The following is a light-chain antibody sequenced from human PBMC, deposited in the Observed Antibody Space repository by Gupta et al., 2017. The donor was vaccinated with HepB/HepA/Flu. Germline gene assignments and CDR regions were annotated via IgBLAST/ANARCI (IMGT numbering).Light chain of an antibody. CDR2: GAS. V-gene: IGKV3-15*01. CDR3: QQDNNWKT. CDR1: QSVSSN. Sequence: EIVMTQSPATLSVSPGERATLSCRASQSVSSNLDWYQQKPGQPPRLLIYGASTRATGITDRFSGSGAEKEFTLTSSRPQYEDFEVYYGQQDNNWKTFGQGTKVEIK. J-gene: IGKJ1*01.